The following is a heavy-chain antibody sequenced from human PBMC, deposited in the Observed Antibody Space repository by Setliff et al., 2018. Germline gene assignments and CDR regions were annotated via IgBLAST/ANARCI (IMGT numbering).Heavy chain of an antibody. Sequence: SETLSLTCTVSGASISSGTYYWAWIRQPPGKGLEWIGRIHYRGTTYSNASLASRLTISVDTAKNQVSLNLRSVTAADTAVYYCARTGTYRYFDYWGQGTQVTVSS. CDR1: GASISSGTYY. CDR2: IHYRGTT. V-gene: IGHV4-39*01. CDR3: ARTGTYRYFDY. D-gene: IGHD1-1*01. J-gene: IGHJ4*02.